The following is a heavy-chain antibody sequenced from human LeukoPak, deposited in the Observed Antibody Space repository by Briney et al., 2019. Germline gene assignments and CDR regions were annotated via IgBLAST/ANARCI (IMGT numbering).Heavy chain of an antibody. CDR2: IYYSGST. D-gene: IGHD2-2*01. CDR3: ARRRRPAAIPHAFDI. CDR1: GGSISSSSYY. V-gene: IGHV4-39*01. Sequence: PSETLSLTCTVSGGSISSSSYYWGWIRQPPGKGLEWIGSIYYSGSTYYNPSLKSRVTISVDTSKNQFSLKLSSVTAADTAVYYCARRRRPAAIPHAFDIWGQGTMVTVSS. J-gene: IGHJ3*02.